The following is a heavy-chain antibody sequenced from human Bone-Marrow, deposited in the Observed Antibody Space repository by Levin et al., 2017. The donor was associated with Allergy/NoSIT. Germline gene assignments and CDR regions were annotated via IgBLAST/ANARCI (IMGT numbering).Heavy chain of an antibody. Sequence: GGSLRLSCAASGFIFDEHAMHWVRQAPGKGLEWVSGISCNSGTQHYADSFKGRFTISRDNAKNSLYLQMNSLRVEDTAVYYCVKDRDVKYTWYFDLWGQGTLVTVSS. CDR2: ISCNSGTQ. J-gene: IGHJ4*02. CDR1: GFIFDEHA. D-gene: IGHD1-1*01. V-gene: IGHV3-9*01. CDR3: VKDRDVKYTWYFDL.